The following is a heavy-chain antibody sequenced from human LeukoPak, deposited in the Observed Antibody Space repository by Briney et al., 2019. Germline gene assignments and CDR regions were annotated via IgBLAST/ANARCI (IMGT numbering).Heavy chain of an antibody. Sequence: SGGSLRLSCAASGMPFSSYWMHWARQAPGKGLMWASLINGDGSSTTYADSVKGRFTISRDNAKNTLYLQMNSLRAEDTAVYYCARGAEYAFVIWGQGTMVTVSS. CDR1: GMPFSSYW. J-gene: IGHJ3*02. D-gene: IGHD2/OR15-2a*01. V-gene: IGHV3-74*01. CDR3: ARGAEYAFVI. CDR2: INGDGSST.